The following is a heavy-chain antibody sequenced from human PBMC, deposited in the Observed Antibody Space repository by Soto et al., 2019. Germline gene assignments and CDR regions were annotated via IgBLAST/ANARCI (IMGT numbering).Heavy chain of an antibody. J-gene: IGHJ3*02. Sequence: GGSLRLSCAASGFTFSSYDMHWVRQATGKGLEWVSAIGTAGDTYYPGSVKSRFTISRENATNSLYLQMNSLRAEDTAVYYCARAVVGATTGGDAFDIWGQGTMVTVSS. CDR1: GFTFSSYD. D-gene: IGHD1-26*01. CDR2: IGTAGDT. CDR3: ARAVVGATTGGDAFDI. V-gene: IGHV3-13*01.